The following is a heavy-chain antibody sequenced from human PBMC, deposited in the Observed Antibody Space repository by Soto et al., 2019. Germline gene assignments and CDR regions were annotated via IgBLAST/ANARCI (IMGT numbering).Heavy chain of an antibody. CDR2: IYPGDSDT. CDR3: ARVYDFWSGFTRRDYYYGMDV. Sequence: GESLKISCKGSGYSFTSYWIGWVRQMPGKGLEWMGIIYPGDSDTRYSPSFQGQVTISADKSISTAYLQWSSLKASDTAMYYCARVYDFWSGFTRRDYYYGMDVWGQGTTVTVSS. J-gene: IGHJ6*02. D-gene: IGHD3-3*01. V-gene: IGHV5-51*01. CDR1: GYSFTSYW.